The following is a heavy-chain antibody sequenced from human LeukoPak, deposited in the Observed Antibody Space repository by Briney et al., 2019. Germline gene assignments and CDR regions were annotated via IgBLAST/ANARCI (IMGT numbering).Heavy chain of an antibody. CDR3: ARLRTSSNCFDP. D-gene: IGHD3-10*01. CDR2: IYSGGST. Sequence: GSLRLSCAASGFTVSSNYMSWVRQAPGKGLEWVSVIYSGGSTYYADSVKGRFTISRDNSKNTVYLQMNSLRAEDAAVYYCARLRTSSNCFDPWGHGTLVTVSS. J-gene: IGHJ5*02. CDR1: GFTVSSNY. V-gene: IGHV3-53*01.